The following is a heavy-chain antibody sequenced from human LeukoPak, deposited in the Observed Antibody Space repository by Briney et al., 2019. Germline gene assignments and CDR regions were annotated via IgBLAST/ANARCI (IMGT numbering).Heavy chain of an antibody. Sequence: SETLSLTCTVSGGSISSSSYYWGWIRQPPGKGLEWIGSIYYSGSTYYNPSLKSRVTISVDTSKNQFSLKLSSVTAADTAVYYLARRVEMPTIFGNWFDPWGQGTLVTVSS. CDR2: IYYSGST. CDR3: ARRVEMPTIFGNWFDP. J-gene: IGHJ5*02. D-gene: IGHD5-24*01. CDR1: GGSISSSSYY. V-gene: IGHV4-39*01.